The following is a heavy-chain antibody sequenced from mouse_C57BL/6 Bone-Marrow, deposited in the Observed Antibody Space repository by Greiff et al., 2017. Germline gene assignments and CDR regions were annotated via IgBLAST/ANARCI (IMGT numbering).Heavy chain of an antibody. D-gene: IGHD1-1*01. Sequence: QVQLKQSGAELVMPGASVKLSCKASGYTFTSYWMHWVKQRPGQGLEWIGEIDPSDSYTNYNQKFKGKSTLTVDKSSSTAYMQLSSLTSEDSAVYYCARDYYGLDYWGQGTTLTVSS. J-gene: IGHJ2*01. V-gene: IGHV1-69*01. CDR3: ARDYYGLDY. CDR2: IDPSDSYT. CDR1: GYTFTSYW.